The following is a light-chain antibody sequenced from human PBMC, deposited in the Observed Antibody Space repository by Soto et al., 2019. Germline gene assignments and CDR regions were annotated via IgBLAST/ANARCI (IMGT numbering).Light chain of an antibody. CDR2: AAS. Sequence: DIQRTQSPSSLSASVGDKITITCRASQSISSYLNWYQQKPGKAPKLLIYAASTLQSGVPQRFSGSGSGTEFTLTLSSLQTDDFSTYYCQQYHSYWTFGQGTKVDI. CDR1: QSISSY. CDR3: QQYHSYWT. J-gene: IGKJ1*01. V-gene: IGKV1-39*01.